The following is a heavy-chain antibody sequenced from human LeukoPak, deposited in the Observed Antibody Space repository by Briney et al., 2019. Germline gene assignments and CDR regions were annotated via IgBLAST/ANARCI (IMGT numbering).Heavy chain of an antibody. CDR1: GGSISSGGYS. J-gene: IGHJ5*02. CDR2: IYYSGST. V-gene: IGHV4-61*08. Sequence: AETLSLTCAVSGGSISSGGYSWSWIRQPPGKGLDWIGYIYYSGSTKYNPSLKSRVTISVDTFKDQFSLRLSSVTAAETAVYYCARGGFLDPFDPWGQGTLVTVSS. CDR3: ARGGFLDPFDP. D-gene: IGHD1-1*01.